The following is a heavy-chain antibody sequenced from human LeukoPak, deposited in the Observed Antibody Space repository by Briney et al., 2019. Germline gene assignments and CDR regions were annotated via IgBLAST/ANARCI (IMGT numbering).Heavy chain of an antibody. CDR3: AKCAKTPEGGSGWRKWFDA. J-gene: IGHJ5*02. V-gene: IGHV3-7*03. CDR2: VRQDGSEK. Sequence: VGSLRLSCVPSGFTFSNYWMSWVRQAPGKGLEWVANVRQDGSEKYYVDSVKGRFTISRDNSRNTLFLQLNSLRADDTALYYCAKCAKTPEGGSGWRKWFDAWGQGTLVTVSS. D-gene: IGHD3-3*01. CDR1: GFTFSNYW.